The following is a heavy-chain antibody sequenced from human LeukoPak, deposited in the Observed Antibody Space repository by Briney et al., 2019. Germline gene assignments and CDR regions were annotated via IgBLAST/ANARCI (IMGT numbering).Heavy chain of an antibody. CDR1: GFTFNNYV. D-gene: IGHD6-13*01. CDR3: AKASREYSSTWYY. J-gene: IGHJ4*02. V-gene: IGHV3-23*01. Sequence: GGSLRLSCAASGFTFNNYVMSWVRQAPGKGLEWVSSVSGTGDSTYYADSVKGRFTIPRDNFKNRLYLQMNSLRDDDTAVYYCAKASREYSSTWYYWGQGTLVTVSS. CDR2: VSGTGDST.